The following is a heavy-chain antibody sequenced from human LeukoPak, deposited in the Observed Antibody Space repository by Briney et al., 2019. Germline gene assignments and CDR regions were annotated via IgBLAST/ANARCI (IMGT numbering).Heavy chain of an antibody. V-gene: IGHV3-48*02. D-gene: IGHD3-3*01. CDR2: ISSSSSTI. Sequence: GGSLRLSCAASGFTFSSYAMTWVRQAPGKGLEWVSYISSSSSTIYYADSVKGRFTISRDNAKNSLYLQMNSLRDEDTAVYYCARDGIAIFAGPYYYYGMDVWGQGTTVTVSS. CDR3: ARDGIAIFAGPYYYYGMDV. J-gene: IGHJ6*02. CDR1: GFTFSSYA.